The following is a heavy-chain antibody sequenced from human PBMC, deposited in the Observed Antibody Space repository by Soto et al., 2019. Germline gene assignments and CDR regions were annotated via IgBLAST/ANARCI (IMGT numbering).Heavy chain of an antibody. CDR2: INHSGST. D-gene: IGHD4-17*01. CDR3: ARGPPTVTPEYYFDD. CDR1: GGSFSGYY. J-gene: IGHJ4*02. V-gene: IGHV4-34*01. Sequence: SETLSLTCAVYGGSFSGYYWSWIRQPPGKGLEWIGEINHSGSTNYNPSLKSRVTISVDTSKNQFSLKLSSVTAADTAVYYCARGPPTVTPEYYFDDWGQGTLVTVSS.